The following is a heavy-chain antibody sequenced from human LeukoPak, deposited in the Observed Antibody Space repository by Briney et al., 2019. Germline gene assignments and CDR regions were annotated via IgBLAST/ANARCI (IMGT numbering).Heavy chain of an antibody. V-gene: IGHV4-34*01. D-gene: IGHD6-19*01. CDR3: ARGRSIAVAGQSAHGY. CDR2: ISHSGST. Sequence: SETLSLTCAVYGGSFSGYYWNWIRQPPGKGLEWIGEISHSGSTKYNPSLKSRVTISVDTSKNQFSLKLTSVTAADSAMYYCARGRSIAVAGQSAHGYWGQGTLVTVSS. J-gene: IGHJ4*02. CDR1: GGSFSGYY.